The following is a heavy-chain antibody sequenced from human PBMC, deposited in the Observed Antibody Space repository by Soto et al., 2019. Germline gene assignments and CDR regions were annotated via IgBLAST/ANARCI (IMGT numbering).Heavy chain of an antibody. CDR3: ARVPSGAFDI. CDR1: GLIVSNNY. Sequence: VQLVETGGGLIQPGGSLRLSCVVSGLIVSNNYMSWVRQAPGKGLEWVSIIYNNGSTYYADSVKGRFIISRDNSRNTLHLQMNSLRVDDTAVYYCARVPSGAFDIWGQGTMVSVSA. V-gene: IGHV3-53*02. D-gene: IGHD1-1*01. CDR2: IYNNGST. J-gene: IGHJ3*02.